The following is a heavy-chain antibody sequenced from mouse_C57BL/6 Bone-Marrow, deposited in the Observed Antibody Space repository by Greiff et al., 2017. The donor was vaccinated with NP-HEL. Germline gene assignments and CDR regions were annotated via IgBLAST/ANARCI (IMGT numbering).Heavy chain of an antibody. CDR3: ARRHWYFDV. J-gene: IGHJ1*03. Sequence: QVQLQQPGAELVKPGASVKMSCKASGYTFTSYWITWVKQGPGQGLEWIGDIYPGSGSSTYNEKFKSKATLTVDTSSSTAYMQLSSLTSEDSAVYYCARRHWYFDVWGTGTTVTVSS. CDR1: GYTFTSYW. CDR2: IYPGSGSS. V-gene: IGHV1-55*01.